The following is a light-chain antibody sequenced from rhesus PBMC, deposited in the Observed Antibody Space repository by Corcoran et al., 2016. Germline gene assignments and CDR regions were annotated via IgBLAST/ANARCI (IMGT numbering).Light chain of an antibody. CDR2: GAS. CDR3: QETSNLFT. CDR1: QSVSSY. J-gene: IGKJ3*01. V-gene: IGKV3-31*02. Sequence: EIVMTQSPATLSLSPGERATLSCRASQSVSSYFAWYQQKPGQAPRLLIYGASSRATGIPDRFSGSGSVTDFTLTISSLEPEDFAVYYCQETSNLFTFGPGTKLDIK.